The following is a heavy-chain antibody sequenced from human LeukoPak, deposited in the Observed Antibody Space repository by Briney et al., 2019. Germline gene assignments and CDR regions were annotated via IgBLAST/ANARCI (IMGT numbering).Heavy chain of an antibody. CDR1: GYTFTSYY. V-gene: IGHV1-8*02. D-gene: IGHD4-23*01. Sequence: ASVKVSCKASGYTFTSYYMHWVRQAPGQGLEWMGWMNPNSGNTGYAQKFQGRVTMTRNTSISTAYMELSSLRSEDTAVYYCARGYGGNSDGYYYYYMDVWGKGTTVTISS. CDR3: ARGYGGNSDGYYYYYMDV. J-gene: IGHJ6*03. CDR2: MNPNSGNT.